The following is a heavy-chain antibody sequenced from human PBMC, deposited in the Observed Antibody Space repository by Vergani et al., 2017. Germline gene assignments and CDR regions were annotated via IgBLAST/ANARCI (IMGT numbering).Heavy chain of an antibody. CDR3: ATTYYDILTVDIIGPPFDY. Sequence: EVQLLESGGDLVQPGGSLRLSCAASGFTFSSYAMSWVRQAPGKGLEWVSAISGSGGSTYYADSVKGRFTISRDNSKNTLFLQMNSLRAEDTAVYYCATTYYDILTVDIIGPPFDYWGQGTLVTVSS. CDR2: ISGSGGST. D-gene: IGHD3-9*01. CDR1: GFTFSSYA. J-gene: IGHJ4*02. V-gene: IGHV3-23*01.